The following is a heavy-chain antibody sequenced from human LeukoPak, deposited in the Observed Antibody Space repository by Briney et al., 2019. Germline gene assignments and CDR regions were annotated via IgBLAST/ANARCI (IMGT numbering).Heavy chain of an antibody. CDR3: AALAVAGPYYYYYYMDV. CDR2: IYYGGST. J-gene: IGHJ6*03. V-gene: IGHV4-59*08. CDR1: GGSISSYY. Sequence: SETLSLTCTVSGGSISSYYWSWIRQPPGKGLEWIGYIYYGGSTNYNPSLKSRVTISVDTSKNQFSLKLSSVTAADTAVYYCAALAVAGPYYYYYYMDVWGKGTTVTVSS. D-gene: IGHD6-19*01.